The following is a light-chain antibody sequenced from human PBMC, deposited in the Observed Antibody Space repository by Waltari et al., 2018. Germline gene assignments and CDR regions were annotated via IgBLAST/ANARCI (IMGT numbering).Light chain of an antibody. V-gene: IGLV3-1*01. CDR2: EDD. CDR3: QTWDRRVV. CDR1: NLGEKY. J-gene: IGLJ3*02. Sequence: SYELTQPPSVSVSPGQTATITCSGDNLGEKYASWYRQKPGQSPVLVIYEDDKRPSGIPERFSGSSSGNTATLTISGTQAIDEADYYCQTWDRRVVFGGGTKLTVL.